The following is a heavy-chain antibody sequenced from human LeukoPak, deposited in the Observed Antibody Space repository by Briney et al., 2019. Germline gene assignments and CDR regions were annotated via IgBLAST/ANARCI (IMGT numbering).Heavy chain of an antibody. V-gene: IGHV3-7*01. CDR2: IRYDDTVK. J-gene: IGHJ4*02. Sequence: GGSLRLSCTAAGFNFGTYWMSWVRQSPEKGLEFVANIRYDDTVKNYADSVKGRFTISRDNPSNSVYLQMDSLRPEGTALYYCARDPDSSAFDYWGQGAQVTVSS. CDR1: GFNFGTYW. CDR3: ARDPDSSAFDY. D-gene: IGHD2-15*01.